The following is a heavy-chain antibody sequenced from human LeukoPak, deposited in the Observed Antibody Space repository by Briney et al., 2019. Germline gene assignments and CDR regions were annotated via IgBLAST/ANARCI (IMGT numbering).Heavy chain of an antibody. CDR1: GFTFDDYA. Sequence: GGSLRLSCAASGFTFDDYAMHWVRQAPGKGLEWVSGISWNSGSIGYADSVKGRFTISRDNAKNSLYLQMNSLRAEDTALYYCAKGNYFDSSGCFDYWGQGTLVTVSS. D-gene: IGHD3-22*01. CDR2: ISWNSGSI. V-gene: IGHV3-9*01. J-gene: IGHJ4*02. CDR3: AKGNYFDSSGCFDY.